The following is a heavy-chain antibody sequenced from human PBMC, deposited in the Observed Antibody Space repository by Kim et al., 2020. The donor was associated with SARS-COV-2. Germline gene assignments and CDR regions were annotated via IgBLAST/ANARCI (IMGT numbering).Heavy chain of an antibody. Sequence: SNYKHYADTVKRRLPISRDNAKNSMYLQMNSRRAGDTAVYYCTRLGRGFDYWGQGTLVTVSS. J-gene: IGHJ4*02. CDR2: SNYK. CDR3: TRLGRGFDY. V-gene: IGHV3-21*01. D-gene: IGHD3-10*01.